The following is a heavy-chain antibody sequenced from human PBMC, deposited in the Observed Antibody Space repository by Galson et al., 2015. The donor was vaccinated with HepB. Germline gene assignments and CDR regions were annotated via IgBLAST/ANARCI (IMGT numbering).Heavy chain of an antibody. J-gene: IGHJ4*02. CDR1: GYTFTSYA. CDR3: ARGYYDFWSGYYTGGYFDY. CDR2: INAGNGNT. D-gene: IGHD3-3*01. V-gene: IGHV1-3*01. Sequence: SVKVSCKASGYTFTSYAMHWVRQAPGQRPEWMGWINAGNGNTKYSQKFQGRVTITRDTSASTAYMELSSLRSEDTAVYYCARGYYDFWSGYYTGGYFDYWGQGTLVTVSS.